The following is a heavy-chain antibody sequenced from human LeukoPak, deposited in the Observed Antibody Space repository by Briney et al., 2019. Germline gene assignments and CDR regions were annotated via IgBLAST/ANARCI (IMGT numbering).Heavy chain of an antibody. Sequence: ASVTVSCTASGYTFTSYDMHWVRQAPGQGLEWMGIINPSGGSTSYAQKFQGRVTMTRDMSTSTVYMELSSLRSEDTAVYYCARGSYDYYYMDVWGKGTTVTVSS. CDR1: GYTFTSYD. V-gene: IGHV1-46*01. CDR3: ARGSYDYYYMDV. D-gene: IGHD3-16*01. CDR2: INPSGGST. J-gene: IGHJ6*03.